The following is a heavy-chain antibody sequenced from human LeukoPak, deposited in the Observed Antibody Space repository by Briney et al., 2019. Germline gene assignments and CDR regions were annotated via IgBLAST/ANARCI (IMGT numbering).Heavy chain of an antibody. CDR1: GFTVSSNY. CDR3: ARAGRRDGYNFYYYYYGMDV. J-gene: IGHJ6*02. D-gene: IGHD5-24*01. Sequence: PGGSLRLSCAASGFTVSSNYMSWVRQAPGKGLEWVSYISSSGSTIYYADSVKGRFTISRDNAKNSLYLQMNSLRAEDTAVYYCARAGRRDGYNFYYYYYGMDVWGQGIVVTVAS. CDR2: ISSSGSTI. V-gene: IGHV3-11*01.